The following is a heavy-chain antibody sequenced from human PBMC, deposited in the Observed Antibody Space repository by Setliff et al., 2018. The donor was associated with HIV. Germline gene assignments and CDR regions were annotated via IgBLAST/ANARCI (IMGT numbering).Heavy chain of an antibody. CDR2: INHSGST. CDR1: GGSFNDYY. V-gene: IGHV4-34*01. CDR3: ARSDVTDLGNGFDV. Sequence: SETLSLTCAVYGGSFNDYYWTWIRQPPGKGLEWIGEINHSGSTTYNPSLESRVTIPVDTSMRQFSLKLRSITVADKAVYFCARSDVTDLGNGFDVWGQGTMVTVSS. J-gene: IGHJ3*01. D-gene: IGHD2-8*01.